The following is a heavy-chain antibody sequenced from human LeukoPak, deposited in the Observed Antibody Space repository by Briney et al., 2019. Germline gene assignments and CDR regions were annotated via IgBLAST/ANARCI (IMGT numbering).Heavy chain of an antibody. J-gene: IGHJ1*01. V-gene: IGHV4-59*08. D-gene: IGHD2-15*01. CDR1: GASISSHY. CDR2: IYYSGST. Sequence: SESLSLTCTVSGASISSHYWTWIRQLPGKGLQWIGYIYYSGSTTNNSSPKRRVTISVAMSQNQFSLKLSSVTASATAVYTCAGSDGTEWGQGTLVTVSS. CDR3: AGSDGTE.